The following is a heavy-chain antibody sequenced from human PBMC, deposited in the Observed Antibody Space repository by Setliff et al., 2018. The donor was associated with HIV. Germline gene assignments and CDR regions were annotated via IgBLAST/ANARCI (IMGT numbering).Heavy chain of an antibody. CDR2: IYTNGYT. Sequence: LSLTCSVSGGSISSGSYYWTWIRQPAGKGPEWIGHIYTNGYTNYNPSLKSRVTISVDTSKNQFSLTLTSVTAADTAVYYCARAPPGIQNDAFDVWGQGTMVTVSS. J-gene: IGHJ3*01. CDR1: GGSISSGSYY. V-gene: IGHV4-61*09. CDR3: ARAPPGIQNDAFDV.